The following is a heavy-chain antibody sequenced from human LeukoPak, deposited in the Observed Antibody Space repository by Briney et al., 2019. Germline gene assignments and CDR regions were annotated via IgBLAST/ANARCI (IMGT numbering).Heavy chain of an antibody. J-gene: IGHJ4*02. Sequence: SQTLSLTCTVPGGSISSGDYYWSWIRQPPGKGLEWIGNIYYSGSTYYNPSLKSRVTISVDTSKNQFSLKLSSVTAADTAVYYCAGGDSGYVGYWGQGTLVTVSS. CDR3: AGGDSGYVGY. D-gene: IGHD5-12*01. CDR2: IYYSGST. V-gene: IGHV4-30-4*01. CDR1: GGSISSGDYY.